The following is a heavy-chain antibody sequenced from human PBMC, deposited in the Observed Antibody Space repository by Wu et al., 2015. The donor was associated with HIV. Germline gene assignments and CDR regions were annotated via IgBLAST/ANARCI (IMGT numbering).Heavy chain of an antibody. J-gene: IGHJ4*02. V-gene: IGHV1-46*01. CDR3: ARDGGRGYNYASLDY. D-gene: IGHD5-24*01. Sequence: QVQLVQSGAEVKKPGASVKVSCKAFGYTFTSYYMHWVRQAPGQGLEWMGIINPSGGSTSYAQKFQGRVTMTRDTSTSTVYMELSSLRSEDTAVYYCARDGGRGYNYASLDYWGQGTLVTVSS. CDR1: GYTFTSYY. CDR2: INPSGGST.